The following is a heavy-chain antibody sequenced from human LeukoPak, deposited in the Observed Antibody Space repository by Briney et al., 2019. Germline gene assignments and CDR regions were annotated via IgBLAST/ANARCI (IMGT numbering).Heavy chain of an antibody. CDR1: GFTFSSYA. D-gene: IGHD3-22*01. J-gene: IGHJ4*02. CDR2: INTSTGNP. V-gene: IGHV7-4-1*02. Sequence: GGSLRLSCAASGFTFSSYAMNWVRQAPGQGLEWMGWINTSTGNPTYAQGFTGRFVFSLDTSVSTAYLQISSLKAEDTAVYYCARSLEYYYDSSGYYADDYWGQGTLVTVSS. CDR3: ARSLEYYYDSSGYYADDY.